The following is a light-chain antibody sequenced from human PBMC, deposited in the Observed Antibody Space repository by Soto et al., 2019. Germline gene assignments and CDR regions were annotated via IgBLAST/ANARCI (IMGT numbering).Light chain of an antibody. Sequence: QSVLTQPPSASGTPGQRVTISCSGRSSNIGSNTVNWYQQLPGTAPKLLIYSNNQRPSGVPDRFSGSKSGTSASLAISGLQSEDEADYYCAAWDDSLNGVVFGGGTKLTAL. CDR3: AAWDDSLNGVV. CDR1: SSNIGSNT. J-gene: IGLJ2*01. CDR2: SNN. V-gene: IGLV1-44*01.